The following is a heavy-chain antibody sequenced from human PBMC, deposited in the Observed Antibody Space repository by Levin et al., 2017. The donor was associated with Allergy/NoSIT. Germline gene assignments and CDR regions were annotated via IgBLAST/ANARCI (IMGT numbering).Heavy chain of an antibody. CDR1: GFTFSSYA. CDR2: ISSNGGST. D-gene: IGHD4-23*01. V-gene: IGHV3-64D*06. J-gene: IGHJ4*02. CDR3: VIGGRTTVVPFDY. Sequence: GSLRLSCSASGFTFSSYAMHWVRQAPGKGLEYVSAISSNGGSTYYADSVKGRFTISRDNSKNTLYLQMSSLRAEDTAVYYCVIGGRTTVVPFDYWGQGTLVTVSS.